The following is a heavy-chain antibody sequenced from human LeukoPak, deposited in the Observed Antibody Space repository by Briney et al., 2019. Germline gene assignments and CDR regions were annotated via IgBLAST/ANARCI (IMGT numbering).Heavy chain of an antibody. CDR3: ARGPGLKGTTFHWFFDL. J-gene: IGHJ2*01. Sequence: GGSLRLSCAVSGFTTSHYSMNWVRLAPGKGLEWISYVRVTGTKYYADSVRGRVTRSRDDVKNFLYLQMDSVGIEDTAVYYCARGPGLKGTTFHWFFDLWGRGILVTVSS. D-gene: IGHD3-16*01. CDR2: VRVTGTK. CDR1: GFTTSHYS. V-gene: IGHV3-48*01.